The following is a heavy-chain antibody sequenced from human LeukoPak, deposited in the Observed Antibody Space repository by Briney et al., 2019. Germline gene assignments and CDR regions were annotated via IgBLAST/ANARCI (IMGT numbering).Heavy chain of an antibody. V-gene: IGHV1-69*05. CDR1: GGTFSSYA. CDR2: IIPIFGTA. D-gene: IGHD5-18*01. J-gene: IGHJ4*02. Sequence: SVKVSCKASGGTFSSYAISWVRQAPGQGLEWMGGIIPIFGTANYAQKFQGRVTITTDESTSTAYMELSSLRSEDTAVYYCAREGYSYGTLDYWGQGTLVTVSS. CDR3: AREGYSYGTLDY.